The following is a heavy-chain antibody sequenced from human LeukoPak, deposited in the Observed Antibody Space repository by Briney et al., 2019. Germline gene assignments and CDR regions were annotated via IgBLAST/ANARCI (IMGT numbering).Heavy chain of an antibody. Sequence: SVKVSCKASGGTFSSYAISWVRQAPGQGLEWMGGIIPIFGTANYAQKFQGRVTITADESTSTAYMELSSLRAEDTAVYYCARAVLEGYYDSSGYYCLDYWGQGTLVTVSS. CDR1: GGTFSSYA. V-gene: IGHV1-69*13. J-gene: IGHJ4*02. CDR3: ARAVLEGYYDSSGYYCLDY. CDR2: IIPIFGTA. D-gene: IGHD3-22*01.